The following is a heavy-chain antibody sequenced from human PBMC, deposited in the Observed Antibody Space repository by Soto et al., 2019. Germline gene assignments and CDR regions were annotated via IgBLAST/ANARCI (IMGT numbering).Heavy chain of an antibody. CDR2: IYSGGNT. D-gene: IGHD3-10*01. J-gene: IGHJ4*02. V-gene: IGHV3-66*01. CDR1: GFTVNNNY. CDR3: TRDSSYYGAGRGVLDY. Sequence: EVQLVESGGGLVKPGGSLRLSCAVSGFTVNNNYMSWVRQAPGKGLEWVSVIYSGGNTDYAESVRGRFTVSRDTSKNTLYLQMNSLRAEDTAIYYCTRDSSYYGAGRGVLDYWGQGTPVTVSS.